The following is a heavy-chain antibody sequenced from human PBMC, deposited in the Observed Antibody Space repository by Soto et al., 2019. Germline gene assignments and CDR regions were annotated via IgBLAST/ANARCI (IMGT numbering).Heavy chain of an antibody. CDR3: ARDGAPRDYGDPRYNWFDP. Sequence: QVQLQESGPGLVKPSETLSLTCTVSGGSVSSGSYYWSWIRQPPGKGLEWIGYIYYSGSTNYNPSLKSRVTISVDTSKNQFSLKLSSVTAADTAVYYCARDGAPRDYGDPRYNWFDPWGQGTLVTVSS. D-gene: IGHD4-17*01. CDR2: IYYSGST. V-gene: IGHV4-61*01. CDR1: GGSVSSGSYY. J-gene: IGHJ5*02.